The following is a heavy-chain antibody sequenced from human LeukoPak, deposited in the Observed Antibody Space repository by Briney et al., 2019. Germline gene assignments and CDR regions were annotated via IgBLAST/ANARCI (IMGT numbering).Heavy chain of an antibody. V-gene: IGHV3-48*04. Sequence: PGGSLRLSCAASGFTFGPYAMNWVRLAAGKGLQWVAYISWDSSTIHYSDSVRGRFTISRDNAKNSLYLQMNSLRVEDTAVYYCARDADGNTDHWGQGTLVTVSS. CDR2: ISWDSSTI. CDR3: ARDADGNTDH. CDR1: GFTFGPYA. J-gene: IGHJ4*02.